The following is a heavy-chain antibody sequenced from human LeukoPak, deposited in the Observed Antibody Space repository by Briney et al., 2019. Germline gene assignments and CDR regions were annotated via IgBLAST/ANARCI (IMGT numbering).Heavy chain of an antibody. CDR1: GFTFSSYA. Sequence: PGGSLRLSCAASGFTFSSYAMHWVRQAPGKGLEWVAVISYDGSNKYYADSVKGRFTIPRDNSKNTLYLQMNSLRAEDTAVYYCARGPHHADYYYYGMDVWGQGTTVTVSS. J-gene: IGHJ6*02. CDR3: ARGPHHADYYYYGMDV. V-gene: IGHV3-30-3*01. CDR2: ISYDGSNK.